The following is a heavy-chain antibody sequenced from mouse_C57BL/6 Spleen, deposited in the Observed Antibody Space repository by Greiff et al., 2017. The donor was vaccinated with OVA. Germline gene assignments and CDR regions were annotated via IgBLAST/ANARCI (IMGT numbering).Heavy chain of an antibody. CDR2: IYPGSGST. J-gene: IGHJ4*01. D-gene: IGHD1-1*01. V-gene: IGHV1-55*01. Sequence: QVQLQQPGAELVKPGASVKMSCKASGYTFTSYWITWVKQRPGQGLEWIGDIYPGSGSTNYNEKFKSKATLTVDTSSSTAYMQLSSLTSEDSAVYFCARWGSKRDYYAMDYWGQGTSVTVSS. CDR1: GYTFTSYW. CDR3: ARWGSKRDYYAMDY.